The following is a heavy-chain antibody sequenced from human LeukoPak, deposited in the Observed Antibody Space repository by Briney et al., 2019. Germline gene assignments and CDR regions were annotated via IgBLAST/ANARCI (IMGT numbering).Heavy chain of an antibody. CDR1: GYTFTKYV. J-gene: IGHJ4*02. V-gene: IGHV1-3*01. CDR2: INAGNGDT. CDR3: ARDGCGDTCYPGGY. Sequence: ASVKVSCKASGYTFTKYVVHWVRQAPGQRPEWMGWINAGNGDTKYSQNFQDRVTITRDTSANTAYMELSSVTSEDTALYYCARDGCGDTCYPGGYWGQGTLVTVSS. D-gene: IGHD2-21*01.